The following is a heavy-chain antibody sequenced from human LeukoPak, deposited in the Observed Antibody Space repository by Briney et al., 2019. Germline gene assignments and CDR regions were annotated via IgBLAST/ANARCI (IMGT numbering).Heavy chain of an antibody. Sequence: GGSLRLSCAASGFTFDDYAMHWVRQAPGKGLEWVSGISCNSGSIGYADSVKGRFTISRDNAKNSLYLQMNSLRAEDTALYYCAKGDQDSGSLPDNYYYYGMDVWGQGTTVTVSS. CDR3: AKGDQDSGSLPDNYYYYGMDV. D-gene: IGHD1-26*01. J-gene: IGHJ6*02. CDR2: ISCNSGSI. CDR1: GFTFDDYA. V-gene: IGHV3-9*01.